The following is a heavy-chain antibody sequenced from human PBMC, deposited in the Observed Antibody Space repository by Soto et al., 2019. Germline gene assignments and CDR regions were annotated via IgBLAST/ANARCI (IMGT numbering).Heavy chain of an antibody. Sequence: GGSLILSCAASGFTFTTYSMTWVRQAPGKGLEWVSSISSSSNYIYYSDSVKGRFSISRDNAKNSLYLQMNSLRADDTAEYYCATVLYHQNTFDIWGQGTMVTVSS. J-gene: IGHJ3*02. CDR1: GFTFTTYS. D-gene: IGHD3-16*01. CDR3: ATVLYHQNTFDI. CDR2: ISSSSNYI. V-gene: IGHV3-21*01.